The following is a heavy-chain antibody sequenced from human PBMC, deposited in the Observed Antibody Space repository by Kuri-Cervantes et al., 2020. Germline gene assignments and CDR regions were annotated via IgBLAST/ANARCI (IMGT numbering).Heavy chain of an antibody. CDR2: INHSGST. Sequence: GSLRLSCAVYGGSFTDYYWSWIRQPPGKGLEWIGEINHSGSTNYNPSLKSRVTISVDTSKNQFSLKLSSVTAADTAVYYCAYYHCSGGSCYFDYWGQGTLVTVSS. D-gene: IGHD2-15*01. J-gene: IGHJ4*02. CDR1: GGSFTDYY. V-gene: IGHV4-34*01. CDR3: AYYHCSGGSCYFDY.